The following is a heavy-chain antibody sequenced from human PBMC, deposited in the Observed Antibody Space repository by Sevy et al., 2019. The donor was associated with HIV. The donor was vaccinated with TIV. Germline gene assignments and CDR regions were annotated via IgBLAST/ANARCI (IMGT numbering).Heavy chain of an antibody. CDR3: ARVASYYGSVRGYMDV. V-gene: IGHV1-2*02. J-gene: IGHJ6*03. CDR2: SNPNSGGT. CDR1: GYTFTGYY. D-gene: IGHD3-10*01. Sequence: ASVKVSCKASGYTFTGYYMHWVRQAPGQGLEWMGWSNPNSGGTNYAQKFQGRVTMTRDTSISTAYLELSRLRSDDTAVYYCARVASYYGSVRGYMDVWGKGTTVTVSS.